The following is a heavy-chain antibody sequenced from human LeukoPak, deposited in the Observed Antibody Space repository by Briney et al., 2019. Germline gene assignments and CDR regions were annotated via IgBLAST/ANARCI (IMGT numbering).Heavy chain of an antibody. CDR1: GGSISSSSYY. V-gene: IGHV4-39*07. Sequence: SETLSLTCTVSGGSISSSSYYWGWIRQPPGKGLEWIRSIYYSGSTYYNPSLKSRVTISVDTSKNQFSLKLSSVTAADTAVYYCAREEYSSSIRKDSDTHTYGMDVWGQGTTVTVSS. CDR3: AREEYSSSIRKDSDTHTYGMDV. J-gene: IGHJ6*02. CDR2: IYYSGST. D-gene: IGHD6-13*01.